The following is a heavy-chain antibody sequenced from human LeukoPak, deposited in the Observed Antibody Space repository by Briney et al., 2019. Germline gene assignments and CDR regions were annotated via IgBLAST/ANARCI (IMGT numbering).Heavy chain of an antibody. D-gene: IGHD1-26*01. J-gene: IGHJ2*01. CDR3: AKDRTVGASYWNFDL. CDR1: GVTLSTYA. CDR2: ISSSGSGDNT. V-gene: IGHV3-23*01. Sequence: GGSLRLSCAASGVTLSTYAMSWARQAPGKGLEWVSGISSSGSGDNTYYADSVKGRFTISRDSSKNTLFLHMNTLRAEDTAIYYCAKDRTVGASYWNFDLWGRGTLVTVSS.